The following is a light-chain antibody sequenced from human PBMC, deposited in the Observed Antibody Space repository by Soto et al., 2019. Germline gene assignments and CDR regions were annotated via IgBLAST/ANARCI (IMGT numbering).Light chain of an antibody. J-gene: IGKJ3*01. Sequence: EIVMTQSPATLSVSPGERATLSCRASHSVTSNLAWYQQKPGQAPRLLIYGASIRATGIPFRFSGSGSGTEFTLTISSLQSEEFAVYYCQHYNTWPFTFGPGTKVDIK. CDR3: QHYNTWPFT. CDR2: GAS. V-gene: IGKV3-15*01. CDR1: HSVTSN.